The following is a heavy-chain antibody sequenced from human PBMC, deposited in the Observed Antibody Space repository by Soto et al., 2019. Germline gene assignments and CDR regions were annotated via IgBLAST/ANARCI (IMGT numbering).Heavy chain of an antibody. D-gene: IGHD6-19*01. J-gene: IGHJ6*02. CDR3: ARARTVPGTYYYYGMDV. CDR1: GDSVSSNSAA. V-gene: IGHV6-1*01. CDR2: TYYRSKWYN. Sequence: PSQTLSLTCAISGDSVSSNSAAWNWIRQSPSRGLEWLGRTYYRSKWYNDYAVSVKSRITINPDTSKNQFSLQLISVTPEDTAVYYCARARTVPGTYYYYGMDVWGQGTTVTVSS.